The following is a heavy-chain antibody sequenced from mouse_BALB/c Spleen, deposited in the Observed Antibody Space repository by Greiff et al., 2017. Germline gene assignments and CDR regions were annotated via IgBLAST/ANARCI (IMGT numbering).Heavy chain of an antibody. J-gene: IGHJ2*01. Sequence: EVHLVESGGGLVKPGGSLKLSCAASGFTFSSYAMSWVRQTPEKRLEWVATISSGGSYTYYPDSVKGRFTISRDNAKNTLYLQMSSLRSEDTAMYYCASLYGYDGDFDYWGQGTTLTVSS. CDR2: ISSGGSYT. D-gene: IGHD2-2*01. CDR3: ASLYGYDGDFDY. CDR1: GFTFSSYA. V-gene: IGHV5-9-3*01.